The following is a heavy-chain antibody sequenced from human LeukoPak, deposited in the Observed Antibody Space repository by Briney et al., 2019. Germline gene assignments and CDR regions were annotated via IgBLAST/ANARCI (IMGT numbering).Heavy chain of an antibody. CDR1: GFTFSSYT. CDR3: AKDPSGYDSSGYSRGKFDY. V-gene: IGHV3-21*04. CDR2: ISSSSSYI. Sequence: GGSLRLSCAASGFTFSSYTINWVRQGPGKGLEWVSSISSSSSYINYADSVKGRLTISRDNSKNTLYLQMNSLRAEDTAVYYCAKDPSGYDSSGYSRGKFDYWGQGTLVTVSS. J-gene: IGHJ4*02. D-gene: IGHD3-22*01.